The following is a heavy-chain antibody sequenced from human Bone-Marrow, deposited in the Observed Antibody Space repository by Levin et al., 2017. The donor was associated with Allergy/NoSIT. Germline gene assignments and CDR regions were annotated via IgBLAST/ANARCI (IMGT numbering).Heavy chain of an antibody. CDR2: IKEDGSEK. Sequence: PGESLKISCAASGFTFSNSWMSWVRQAPGKGLEWVANIKEDGSEKYYVDSVKGRFTISRDNAKNSLFVQMNSLRVEDTAVYYCARDRFRRATIGARWFDPWGQGTMVTVSS. J-gene: IGHJ5*02. V-gene: IGHV3-7*01. CDR1: GFTFSNSW. CDR3: ARDRFRRATIGARWFDP. D-gene: IGHD5-24*01.